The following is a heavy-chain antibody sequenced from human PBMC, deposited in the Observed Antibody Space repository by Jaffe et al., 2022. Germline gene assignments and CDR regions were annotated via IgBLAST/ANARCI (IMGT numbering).Heavy chain of an antibody. J-gene: IGHJ4*02. CDR2: IRYDGSNK. CDR1: GFTFSSYG. Sequence: QVQLVESGGGVVQPGGSLRLSCAASGFTFSSYGMHWVRQAPGKGLEWVAFIRYDGSNKYYADSVKGRFTISRDNSKNTLYLQMNSLRAEDTAVYYCAKDPSDFYYFDYWGQGTLVTVSS. V-gene: IGHV3-30*02. CDR3: AKDPSDFYYFDY. D-gene: IGHD3-3*01.